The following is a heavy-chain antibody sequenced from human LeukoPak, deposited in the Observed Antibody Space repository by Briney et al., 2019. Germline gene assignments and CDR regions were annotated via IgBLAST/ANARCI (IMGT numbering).Heavy chain of an antibody. CDR2: IYYSGST. CDR3: ARIKMATIALDY. CDR1: DGSISGYY. Sequence: PSETVSLTCTVSDGSISGYYWSWIRQPPGKGPEWIGYIYYSGSTKYNPSLKSRVTISVDTSKNQFSLKLSSVTAADTAVYYCARIKMATIALDYWGQGTLVTVSS. V-gene: IGHV4-59*01. J-gene: IGHJ4*02. D-gene: IGHD5-24*01.